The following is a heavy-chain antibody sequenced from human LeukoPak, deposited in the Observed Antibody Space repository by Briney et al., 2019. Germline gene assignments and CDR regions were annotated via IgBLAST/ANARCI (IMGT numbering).Heavy chain of an antibody. V-gene: IGHV1-2*02. CDR1: GYTFTGYY. CDR3: ARVGDYGSGSYYYYYMDV. J-gene: IGHJ6*03. Sequence: ASVKVSCKASGYTFTGYYMHWVRQAPGQGLEWMGWINPNRGGTNYAQKFQGRVTMTRDTSISTAYMELSRLRSDDTAVYYCARVGDYGSGSYYYYYMDVWGKGTTVTVSS. D-gene: IGHD3-10*01. CDR2: INPNRGGT.